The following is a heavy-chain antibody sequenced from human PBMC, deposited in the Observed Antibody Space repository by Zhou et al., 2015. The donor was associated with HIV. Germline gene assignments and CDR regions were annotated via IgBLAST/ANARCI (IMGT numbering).Heavy chain of an antibody. Sequence: QVQLVQSGAEVKKPGSSVKVSCKASGGTFSSYAISWVRQAPGQGLEWIGVNNPDDATTSYARKFRGRVTMTSDTSTSTVYMELRSLGSEDTAVYYCARDLGIGDHYYGMEVWGQGTTVTVSS. CDR1: GGTFSSYA. CDR2: NNPDDATT. J-gene: IGHJ6*02. CDR3: ARDLGIGDHYYGMEV. V-gene: IGHV1-69*05. D-gene: IGHD7-27*01.